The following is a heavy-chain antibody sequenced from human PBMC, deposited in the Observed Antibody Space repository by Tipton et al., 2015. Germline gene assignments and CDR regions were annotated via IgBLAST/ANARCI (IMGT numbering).Heavy chain of an antibody. CDR3: ARHEIQLWSNPLFDC. V-gene: IGHV4-39*01. CDR1: GGSISSSSYY. J-gene: IGHJ4*02. Sequence: TLSLTCTVSGGSISSSSYYWGWIRQPPGKGLEWIGTIYYSGSTSYNPSLRSRVTISVDTSKNQFSLKLNSVTAADTAVYYCARHEIQLWSNPLFDCWGQGTLLTVSP. CDR2: IYYSGST. D-gene: IGHD5-18*01.